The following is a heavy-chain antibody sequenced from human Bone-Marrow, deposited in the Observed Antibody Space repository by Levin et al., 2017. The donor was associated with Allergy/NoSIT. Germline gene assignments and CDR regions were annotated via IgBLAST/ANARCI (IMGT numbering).Heavy chain of an antibody. CDR1: GDNVSSNSAA. CDR2: TYYRSDWYN. Sequence: PSQTLSLPCAISGDNVSSNSAAWNWIRQSPSRGLEWLGRTYYRSDWYNDYAVSVKSRISINADTSKNQFSLHLNSVTPEDTAVYYCAREGDWAYCDDPWGQGTLVTVSS. CDR3: AREGDWAYCDDP. D-gene: IGHD2-21*01. J-gene: IGHJ5*02. V-gene: IGHV6-1*01.